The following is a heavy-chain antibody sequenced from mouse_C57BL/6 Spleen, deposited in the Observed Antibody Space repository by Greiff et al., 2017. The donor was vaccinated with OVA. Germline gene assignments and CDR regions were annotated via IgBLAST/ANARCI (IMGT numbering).Heavy chain of an antibody. Sequence: QVQLQQPGAELVMPGASVKLSCKASGYTFTSYWMHWVKQRPGQGLEWIGEIDPSDSYTNYNQKFKGKSTLTVDKSSSTAYMQLSSLTSEDSAVYYCARLGNNYGSSYPDYWGQGTTLTVSS. CDR3: ARLGNNYGSSYPDY. CDR2: IDPSDSYT. J-gene: IGHJ2*01. CDR1: GYTFTSYW. D-gene: IGHD1-1*01. V-gene: IGHV1-69*01.